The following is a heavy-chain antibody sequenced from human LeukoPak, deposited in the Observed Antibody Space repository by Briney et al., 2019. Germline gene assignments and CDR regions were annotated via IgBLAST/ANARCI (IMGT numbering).Heavy chain of an antibody. CDR1: GFTFTSSA. Sequence: ASVKVSCKASGFTFTSSAMQWVRQARGQRLEWIGWIVVGSGNTNYAQKFQERVTITRDMSTSTAYMELSSLRSEDTAVYYCARSYGSGRRDAFDIWGLGTMVIVSS. D-gene: IGHD3-10*01. CDR2: IVVGSGNT. CDR3: ARSYGSGRRDAFDI. J-gene: IGHJ3*02. V-gene: IGHV1-58*02.